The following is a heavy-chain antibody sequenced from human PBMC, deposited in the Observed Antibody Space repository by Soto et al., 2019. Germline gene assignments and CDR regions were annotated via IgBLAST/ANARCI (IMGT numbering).Heavy chain of an antibody. V-gene: IGHV3-23*01. CDR2: ISDSGDST. Sequence: GGSLRLSCAASGFTFSNYAMNWVRQAPGKGLEWVSGISDSGDSTFYADSVKGRFTISRDNAKNTLYLQLSSPRAEDTAIYYCAKGRCATCYFADYWGQGSLVAVSS. CDR3: AKGRCATCYFADY. CDR1: GFTFSNYA. J-gene: IGHJ4*02. D-gene: IGHD2-21*01.